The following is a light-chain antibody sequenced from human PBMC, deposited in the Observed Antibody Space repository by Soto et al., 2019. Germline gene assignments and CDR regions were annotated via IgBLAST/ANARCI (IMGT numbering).Light chain of an antibody. J-gene: IGKJ1*01. CDR1: QSLSSSS. CDR3: QQYGSSGT. Sequence: EIVLTQSPVTLSMSPWGRATLSCRASQSLSSSSSAWYQQKPGQAPRLLIYGASNRATGIPDRFSGSGSGTDFTLTISRLEPEDFAVYYCQQYGSSGTFGQGTKVDIK. V-gene: IGKV3-20*01. CDR2: GAS.